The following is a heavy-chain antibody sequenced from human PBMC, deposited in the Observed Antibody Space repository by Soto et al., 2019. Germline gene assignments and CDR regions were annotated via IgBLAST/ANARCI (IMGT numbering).Heavy chain of an antibody. J-gene: IGHJ6*02. V-gene: IGHV6-1*01. CDR1: GDSVSSDTSA. CDR2: TYYKSKWNN. Sequence: PSQTLSLTCAISGDSVSSDTSAWIWIRQSPSRGLEWLGRTYYKSKWNNDYALSVQSRITISPDTSHNQFSLDLDSVTPEDTAVYYCVGVNFFRGMDVWGQGTPVTVSS. CDR3: VGVNFFRGMDV.